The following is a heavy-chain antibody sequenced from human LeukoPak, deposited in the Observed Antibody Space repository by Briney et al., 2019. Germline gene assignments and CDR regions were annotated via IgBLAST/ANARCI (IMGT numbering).Heavy chain of an antibody. V-gene: IGHV4-34*01. CDR2: INHSGST. CDR3: ARRPGYSSSSRIYFDS. J-gene: IGHJ4*02. D-gene: IGHD6-6*01. CDR1: GDSFSGFY. Sequence: SETLPLTCAVSGDSFSGFYWTWIRQPPGKGLEWIGEINHSGSTKYNPSLKSRVTISIDTSKNQFSLKLSSVTAADTAVYYCARRPGYSSSSRIYFDSWDQGTLVTVSS.